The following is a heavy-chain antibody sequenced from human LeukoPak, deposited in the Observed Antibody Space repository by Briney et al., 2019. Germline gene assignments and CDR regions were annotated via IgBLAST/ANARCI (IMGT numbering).Heavy chain of an antibody. CDR3: ARDKGYDFWSGGDYYFDY. V-gene: IGHV4-38-2*02. Sequence: PSETLSLTCTVSGFSISSGHYWGWVRQPPGAGLEWIGSVDQSGTTYYNPSLKSRVTTSVDMSKNQFSLKLSSVNAADTAVYYCARDKGYDFWSGGDYYFDYWGQGTLVTVSS. J-gene: IGHJ4*02. CDR1: GFSISSGHY. CDR2: VDQSGTT. D-gene: IGHD3-3*01.